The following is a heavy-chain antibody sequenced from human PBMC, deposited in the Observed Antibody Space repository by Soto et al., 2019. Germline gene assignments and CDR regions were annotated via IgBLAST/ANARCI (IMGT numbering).Heavy chain of an antibody. D-gene: IGHD1-7*01. CDR3: ARERHLNSPSDAFDL. CDR1: GYNFIAHN. V-gene: IGHV1-2*02. J-gene: IGHJ3*01. Sequence: QVHLVQSGAEVKKPGASVKVSCMASGYNFIAHNIHWVRQAPGLGLEWMVKMNPNSGGSDYAQEFQGRVTVTRGTSIATVYMELTSLKSDDTAVYYCARERHLNSPSDAFDLWGQGTMVIVSS. CDR2: MNPNSGGS.